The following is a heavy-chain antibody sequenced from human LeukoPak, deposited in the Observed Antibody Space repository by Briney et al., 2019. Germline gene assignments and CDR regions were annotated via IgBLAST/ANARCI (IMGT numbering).Heavy chain of an antibody. Sequence: SETLSLTCAVDGGSFSGYYWSWIRQPPGKGLEWIGEINHSGSTNYNPSLKSRVTISVDTSKNQFSLKLSSVTAADTAVYYCARWGGMNDAFDIWGQGTMVTVSS. J-gene: IGHJ3*02. CDR3: ARWGGMNDAFDI. CDR2: INHSGST. V-gene: IGHV4-34*01. D-gene: IGHD3-16*01. CDR1: GGSFSGYY.